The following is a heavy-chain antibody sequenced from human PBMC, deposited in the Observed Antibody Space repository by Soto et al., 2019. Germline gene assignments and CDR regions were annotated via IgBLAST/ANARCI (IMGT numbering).Heavy chain of an antibody. Sequence: PSETLSLTCAVYGGSFSGYYWSWIRQPPGKGLEWIGEINHSGSTNYNPSLKSRVTISVDTSKNQFSLKLSSVTAADTAVYYCARGRGATYYYYYGMDVWGQGTTVTVSS. V-gene: IGHV4-34*01. D-gene: IGHD1-26*01. J-gene: IGHJ6*02. CDR1: GGSFSGYY. CDR3: ARGRGATYYYYYGMDV. CDR2: INHSGST.